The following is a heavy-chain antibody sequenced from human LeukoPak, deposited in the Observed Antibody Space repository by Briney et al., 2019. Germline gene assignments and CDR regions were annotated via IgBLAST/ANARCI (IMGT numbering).Heavy chain of an antibody. D-gene: IGHD3-10*01. V-gene: IGHV1-2*02. CDR2: INPNSGGT. J-gene: IGHJ3*02. CDR1: GYTFREYG. CDR3: ARRSSTHAFDI. Sequence: GASVRVSCKVSGYTFREYGITWVRQAPGQGLEWLGWINPNSGGTIYAQKFQGRVTMTRDTSISTIYMDLRSLRSDDTAIYYCARRSSTHAFDIWGQGTMLTVSP.